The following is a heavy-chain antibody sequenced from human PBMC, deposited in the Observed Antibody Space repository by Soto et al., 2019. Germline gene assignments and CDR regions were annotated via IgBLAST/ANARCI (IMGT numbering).Heavy chain of an antibody. Sequence: ASVKVSCKASGYTFTGYYMHWVRQAPGQGLEWMGWINPNSGGTNYAQKFQGWVTMTRDTSISTAYMELSRLRSDDTAVYYCARDSGYGSGTSVNHYLDYWGHGTLVTVSS. V-gene: IGHV1-2*04. J-gene: IGHJ4*01. CDR1: GYTFTGYY. CDR3: ARDSGYGSGTSVNHYLDY. CDR2: INPNSGGT. D-gene: IGHD3-10*01.